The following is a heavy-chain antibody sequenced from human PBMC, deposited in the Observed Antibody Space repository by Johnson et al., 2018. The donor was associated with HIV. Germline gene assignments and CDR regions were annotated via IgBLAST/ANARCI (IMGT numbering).Heavy chain of an antibody. CDR2: FFSGGTT. CDR1: GLTVSSNY. V-gene: IGHV3-66*01. CDR3: ARDGSTSCYDCFDAFDI. J-gene: IGHJ3*02. Sequence: VQLVESGGGLVQPGGSLRLACAASGLTVSSNYMSWVRQAPGKGLEWVSVFFSGGTTYYADYVNGRFTLSRDNSKNMLYLQMTSLRAEDTAVYYCARDGSTSCYDCFDAFDIWGQGTMVTVSS. D-gene: IGHD2-2*01.